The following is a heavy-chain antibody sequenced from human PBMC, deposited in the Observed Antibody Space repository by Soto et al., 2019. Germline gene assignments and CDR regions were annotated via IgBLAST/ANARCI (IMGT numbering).Heavy chain of an antibody. CDR3: ARGRIAAAYNWFDP. D-gene: IGHD6-13*01. Sequence: PSETLSLTCTVSGGSISSGGYYWSWIRQHPGKGLEWIGYIYYSGSTYYNPSLKSRVTISADTSKNQFSLKLSSVTAADTAVYYCARGRIAAAYNWFDPWGQGTLVTVSS. CDR2: IYYSGST. V-gene: IGHV4-31*03. CDR1: GGSISSGGYY. J-gene: IGHJ5*02.